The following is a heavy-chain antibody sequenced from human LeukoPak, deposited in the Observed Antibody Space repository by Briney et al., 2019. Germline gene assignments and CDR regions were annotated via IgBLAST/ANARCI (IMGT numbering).Heavy chain of an antibody. CDR2: IYYSGST. V-gene: IGHV4-31*03. CDR3: ARGSYYRYFQH. D-gene: IGHD1-26*01. Sequence: TSETLSLTCTVSGGSISSGGYYWSWIRQHPGKGLEWIGYIYYSGSTYYNPSLKSRVTISVDTSKNQFSLKLSSVTAADTAVYYCARGSYYRYFQHWGQGTLVTVSS. CDR1: GGSISSGGYY. J-gene: IGHJ1*01.